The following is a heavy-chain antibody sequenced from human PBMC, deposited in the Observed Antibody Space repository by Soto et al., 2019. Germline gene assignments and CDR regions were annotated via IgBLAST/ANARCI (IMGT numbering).Heavy chain of an antibody. Sequence: GGSLRLSCAASGFTFSSYAMSWVRQAPGKGLEWVSAISGSGGSTYYADSVKGRFTISRDNSKNTLYLQMNSLRAEDTAVYYCAKDVGQWELRSKRLHDYWGQGTLVTVSS. D-gene: IGHD1-26*01. CDR3: AKDVGQWELRSKRLHDY. J-gene: IGHJ4*02. CDR2: ISGSGGST. V-gene: IGHV3-23*01. CDR1: GFTFSSYA.